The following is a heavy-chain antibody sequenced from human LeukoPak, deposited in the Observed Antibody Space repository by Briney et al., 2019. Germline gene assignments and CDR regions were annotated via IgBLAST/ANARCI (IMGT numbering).Heavy chain of an antibody. D-gene: IGHD6-13*01. Sequence: SETLSLTCTVSGGPVSSGSYYWSWIRQPPGKGLEWIGEINHSGSTNYNPSLKSRVTISVDTSKNQFSLKLSSVTAADTAVYYCARGLPGDPFEAAAGYCFDYWGQGTLVTVSS. J-gene: IGHJ4*02. CDR1: GGPVSSGSYY. CDR3: ARGLPGDPFEAAAGYCFDY. V-gene: IGHV4-39*07. CDR2: INHSGST.